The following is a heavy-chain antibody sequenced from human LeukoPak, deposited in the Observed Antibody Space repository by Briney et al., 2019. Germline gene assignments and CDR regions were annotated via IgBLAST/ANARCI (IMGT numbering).Heavy chain of an antibody. CDR3: ARAPVDYGSGSSPYFDY. CDR2: IYYSGST. D-gene: IGHD3-10*01. J-gene: IGHJ4*02. Sequence: SENLSLTCTVSGGSISSGGYYWSWIRQHPGKGLEWIGYIYYSGSTYYNPSLKSRVTISVDTSKNQFSLKLSSVTAADTAVYYCARAPVDYGSGSSPYFDYWGQGTLVTVSS. V-gene: IGHV4-31*03. CDR1: GGSISSGGYY.